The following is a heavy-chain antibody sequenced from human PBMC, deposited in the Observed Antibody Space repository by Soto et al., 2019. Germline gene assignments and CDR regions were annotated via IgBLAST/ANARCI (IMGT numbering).Heavy chain of an antibody. Sequence: LSLTCAVSGYSISSGYYWGWIRQPPGKGLEWIGSIYHSGSTYYNPSLKSRVTISVDTSKNQFSLKLSSVTAADTAVYYCARVGQRWEPSGAFDIWGQGTMVTVSS. CDR2: IYHSGST. D-gene: IGHD1-26*01. CDR3: ARVGQRWEPSGAFDI. V-gene: IGHV4-38-2*01. J-gene: IGHJ3*02. CDR1: GYSISSGYY.